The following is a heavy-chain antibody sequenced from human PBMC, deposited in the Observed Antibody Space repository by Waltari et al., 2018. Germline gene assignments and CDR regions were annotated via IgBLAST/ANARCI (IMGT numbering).Heavy chain of an antibody. CDR2: ISYDGSNK. J-gene: IGHJ4*02. CDR3: ARSITIFGVALDY. Sequence: QVQLVESGGGVVQPGRSLRLSCAASGFTFSSYAMHWVRQAPGKGREWVAVISYDGSNKYYADSVKGRFTISRDNSKNTLYLQMNSLRAEDTAVYYCARSITIFGVALDYWGQGTLVTVSS. V-gene: IGHV3-30-3*01. CDR1: GFTFSSYA. D-gene: IGHD3-3*01.